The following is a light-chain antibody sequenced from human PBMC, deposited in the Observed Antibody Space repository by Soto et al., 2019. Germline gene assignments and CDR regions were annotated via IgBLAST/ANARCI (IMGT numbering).Light chain of an antibody. CDR1: SSDVGGYNY. J-gene: IGLJ1*01. Sequence: QSALTQPASVSGSPGQSITISCTGTSSDVGGYNYVSWYQQHPGKAPKLMIYEVSNRPSGVSNRFSGSESGNTASLTISGLQAEDEADYYCSSYTTSSTLDVFGTGTKVTVL. V-gene: IGLV2-14*01. CDR2: EVS. CDR3: SSYTTSSTLDV.